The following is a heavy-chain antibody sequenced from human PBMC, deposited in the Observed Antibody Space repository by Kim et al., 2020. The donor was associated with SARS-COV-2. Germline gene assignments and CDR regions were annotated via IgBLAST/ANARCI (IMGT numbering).Heavy chain of an antibody. D-gene: IGHD4-17*01. V-gene: IGHV3-21*01. CDR3: AREQHDMTTVTPFDY. Sequence: GGSLRLSCAASGFTFSSYSMNWVRQAPGKGLEWVSSISSSSSYIYYADSVKGRFTISRDNAKNSLYLQMNSLRAEDTAVYYCAREQHDMTTVTPFDYWGQGTLVTVSS. CDR1: GFTFSSYS. CDR2: ISSSSSYI. J-gene: IGHJ4*02.